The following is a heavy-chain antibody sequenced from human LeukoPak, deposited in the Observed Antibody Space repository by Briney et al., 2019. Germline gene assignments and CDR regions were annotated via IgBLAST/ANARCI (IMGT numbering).Heavy chain of an antibody. D-gene: IGHD3-10*01. CDR2: IYYSGST. V-gene: IGHV4-59*01. CDR3: ARTSRHFYGSGSNLTPWPADMDV. CDR1: GGSINTYY. Sequence: SETLSLTCTVSGGSINTYYWTWIRQPPGKGLEWIGYIYYSGSTHYNPSLNSRVTISMDTSKNHFSLKLSSVTAADTAIYYCARTSRHFYGSGSNLTPWPADMDVWGQGTKVTVSS. J-gene: IGHJ6*02.